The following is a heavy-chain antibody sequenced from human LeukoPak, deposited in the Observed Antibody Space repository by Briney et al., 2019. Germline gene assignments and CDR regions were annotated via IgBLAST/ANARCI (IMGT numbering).Heavy chain of an antibody. J-gene: IGHJ4*02. CDR2: ISSSGSTI. CDR3: ARQSYYYDSSGHYVYYFDY. CDR1: GFTFSDYY. V-gene: IGHV3-11*01. D-gene: IGHD3-22*01. Sequence: GGSLRLSCAASGFTFSDYYMSWIRQAPGKGLEWASYISSSGSTIYYADSVKGRFTISRDNAKNSLYLQMNSLRAEDTAVHYCARQSYYYDSSGHYVYYFDYWGQGTPVTVSS.